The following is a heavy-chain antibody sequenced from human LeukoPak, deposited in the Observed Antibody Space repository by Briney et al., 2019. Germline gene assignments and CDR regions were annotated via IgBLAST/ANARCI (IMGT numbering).Heavy chain of an antibody. CDR2: ISGSGGST. Sequence: PGGSLRLSCAASGFTFSSYAMSWVRQAPGKGLEWASVISGSGGSTYYTDSGKGRFTISRDNSKNTLYLQMNSLRVEDTAVYYCASRGATVTTRESLRFWGQGTLVAVSS. CDR1: GFTFSSYA. V-gene: IGHV3-23*01. CDR3: ASRGATVTTRESLRF. J-gene: IGHJ4*02. D-gene: IGHD4-17*01.